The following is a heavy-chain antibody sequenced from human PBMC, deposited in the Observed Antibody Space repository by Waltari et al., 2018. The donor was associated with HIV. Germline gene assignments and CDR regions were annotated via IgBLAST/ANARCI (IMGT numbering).Heavy chain of an antibody. V-gene: IGHV3-7*01. J-gene: IGHJ4*02. CDR3: ASEGYSSGWSRDY. CDR2: IKQDGSDK. D-gene: IGHD6-19*01. Sequence: EVQLVESGGGLVQPGGSLRLSCAASGFTFSSYWMSWVRQDPGKGLEWVDNIKQDGSDKYYVDSVKGRYTISRDNGKNSLYLQMNSLRAEDTAVYYCASEGYSSGWSRDYWGQGTLVTVSS. CDR1: GFTFSSYW.